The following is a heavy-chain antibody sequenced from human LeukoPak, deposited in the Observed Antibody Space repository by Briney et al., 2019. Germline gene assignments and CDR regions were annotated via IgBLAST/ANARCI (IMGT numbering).Heavy chain of an antibody. Sequence: QPGGSLRLSCAASGFTFSSYAMSWVRQAPGKGLEWVSAISGSGGSTYCADSVKGRFTISRDNSKNTLYLQMNSLRAEDTAVYYCAKDEGKSRVYKIGALGVWGKGTTVTVSS. D-gene: IGHD3-16*01. CDR2: ISGSGGST. V-gene: IGHV3-23*01. CDR1: GFTFSSYA. CDR3: AKDEGKSRVYKIGALGV. J-gene: IGHJ6*04.